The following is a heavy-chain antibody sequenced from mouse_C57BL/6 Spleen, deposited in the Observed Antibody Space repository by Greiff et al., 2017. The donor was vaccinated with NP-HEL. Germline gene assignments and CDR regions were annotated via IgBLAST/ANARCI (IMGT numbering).Heavy chain of an antibody. Sequence: VKLVESGAELARPGASVKLSCKASGYTFTSYGISWVKQRTGQGLEWIGEIYPRSGNTYYNEKFKGKATLTADKSSSTAYMELRSLTSEDSAVYFCARWSTTVVADYWGQGTLVTVSA. CDR2: IYPRSGNT. J-gene: IGHJ3*01. CDR1: GYTFTSYG. D-gene: IGHD1-1*01. V-gene: IGHV1-81*01. CDR3: ARWSTTVVADY.